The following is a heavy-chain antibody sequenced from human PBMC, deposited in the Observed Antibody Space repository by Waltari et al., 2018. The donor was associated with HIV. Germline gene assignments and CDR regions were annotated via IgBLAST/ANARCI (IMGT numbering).Heavy chain of an antibody. CDR3: ATRIGVWGSYRYTSWYFDL. J-gene: IGHJ2*01. CDR1: GYTLTELS. Sequence: QVQLVQSGAKVKKPGASVTASCKISGYTLTELSMHWVRQAPGKGLELMGGFDPEDGETIYAQKFQGRVTMTEDTSTDTAYMELSSLRSEDTAVYYCATRIGVWGSYRYTSWYFDLWGRGTLVTVSS. D-gene: IGHD3-16*02. V-gene: IGHV1-24*01. CDR2: FDPEDGET.